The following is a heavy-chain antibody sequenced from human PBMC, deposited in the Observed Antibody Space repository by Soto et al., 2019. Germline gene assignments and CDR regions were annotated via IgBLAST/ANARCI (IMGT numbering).Heavy chain of an antibody. CDR1: GYTLTDNY. V-gene: IGHV1-2*02. Sequence: QVQLVQSGAEVKRPGASVKVSCKASGYTLTDNYMHWVREAPGQGLEWMGWINPNGGPNYAQKFQGRVTMTRDTSISTAYMELSRLRSDDTAVYYCARSLTTLTTLLDYWGQGTLVTVSS. CDR2: INPNGGP. J-gene: IGHJ4*02. CDR3: ARSLTTLTTLLDY. D-gene: IGHD4-17*01.